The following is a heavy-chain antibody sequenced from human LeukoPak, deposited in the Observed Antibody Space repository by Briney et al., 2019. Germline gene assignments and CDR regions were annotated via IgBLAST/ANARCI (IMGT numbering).Heavy chain of an antibody. CDR2: IIPIFGTA. CDR1: LGTFRSYA. CDR3: SSMIAELLGPYYYYMDV. J-gene: IGHJ6*03. D-gene: IGHD1-26*01. Sequence: SVPVSCKASLGTFRSYAISWVRQPPAQGLDGVGGIIPIFGTAKYAQKFQGRVTLTTDESTSTAYMELKSLGCEGTAVYYCSSMIAELLGPYYYYMDVWGKGTTVTVSS. V-gene: IGHV1-69*05.